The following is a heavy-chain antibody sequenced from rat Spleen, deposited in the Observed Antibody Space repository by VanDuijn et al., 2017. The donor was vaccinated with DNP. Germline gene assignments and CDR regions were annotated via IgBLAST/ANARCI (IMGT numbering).Heavy chain of an antibody. V-gene: IGHV1-47*01. CDR1: GYTFTSNH. Sequence: QVQLQQSGAELVKPGTSVKLSCTASGYTFTSNHMNWIKLTTGQGLEWIGIINPGSGGTSYNVKLKGKATLTVDKSSSTAFMQLSSLTPEDSAVYYCARLPGYKRAMDAWGQGTSVTVSS. CDR3: ARLPGYKRAMDA. D-gene: IGHD1-4*01. J-gene: IGHJ4*01. CDR2: INPGSGGT.